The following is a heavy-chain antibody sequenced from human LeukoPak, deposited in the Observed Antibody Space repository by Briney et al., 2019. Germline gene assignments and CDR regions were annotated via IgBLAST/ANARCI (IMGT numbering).Heavy chain of an antibody. Sequence: PGGSLRLSCAASGFTFNNFAMHWFRQAPGKGLEWVAFVQSDGSSEYYADSVKGRFTISRDNSKHTVFLHMNSLRTEDTAVYYCAKGLSFAFDLWGQGTMVTVSS. CDR3: AKGLSFAFDL. V-gene: IGHV3-30*02. D-gene: IGHD3-16*02. CDR1: GFTFNNFA. J-gene: IGHJ3*01. CDR2: VQSDGSSE.